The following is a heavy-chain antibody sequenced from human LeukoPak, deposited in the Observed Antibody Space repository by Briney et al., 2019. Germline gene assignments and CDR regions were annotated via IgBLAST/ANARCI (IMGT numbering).Heavy chain of an antibody. CDR3: ARGVRWLQLSYFDY. D-gene: IGHD5-24*01. Sequence: SQTLSLTCPVSSGPISSGVNYWSWIRQHPGKGLEWIGYIYYSGSTYYNPSLKSRVTISVDTSKNQFSLKLSSVTAADTAVYYCARGVRWLQLSYFDYWGQGTLVTVSS. CDR2: IYYSGST. CDR1: SGPISSGVNY. J-gene: IGHJ4*02. V-gene: IGHV4-31*03.